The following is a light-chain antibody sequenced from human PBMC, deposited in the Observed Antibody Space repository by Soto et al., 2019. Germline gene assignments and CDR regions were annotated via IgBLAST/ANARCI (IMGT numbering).Light chain of an antibody. Sequence: QSVLTQSPSASASLGASVKLTCTLSSGHSSYAIAWHQQQPEKGPRYLMKFNSDGSHSKGDGIPDLFSGSSSGAERYLTITSLQSEDEADYYCQTWGTVVFGGGTKVTVL. V-gene: IGLV4-69*01. CDR1: SGHSSYA. J-gene: IGLJ2*01. CDR3: QTWGTVV. CDR2: FNSDGSH.